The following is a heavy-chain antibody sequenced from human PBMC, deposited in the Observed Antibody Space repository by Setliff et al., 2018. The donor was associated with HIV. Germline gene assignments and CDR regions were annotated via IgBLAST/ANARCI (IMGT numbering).Heavy chain of an antibody. D-gene: IGHD6-13*01. V-gene: IGHV3-30*02. CDR2: IRYDGSNK. CDR3: ARSSIAAAGAYYYYMDV. J-gene: IGHJ6*03. Sequence: GGSLRLSCAASGCTFSSYGMHWVRQAPGKGLEWVAFIRYDGSNKYYADSVKGRFTISRDNSKNTLYLQMNSLRAEDTAVYYCARSSIAAAGAYYYYMDVWGKGTTVTVSS. CDR1: GCTFSSYG.